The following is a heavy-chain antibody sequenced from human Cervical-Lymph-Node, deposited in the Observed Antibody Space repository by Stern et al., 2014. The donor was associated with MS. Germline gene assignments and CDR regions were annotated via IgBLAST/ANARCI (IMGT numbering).Heavy chain of an antibody. CDR3: ARGLYYFDY. J-gene: IGHJ4*02. V-gene: IGHV3-33*01. CDR2: IWYDGSSK. Sequence: VQLVESGGGVVQPGRSLRLSCAASGFTFSAHGMHWVRQAPGKGLEWVAVIWYDGSSKYYADSVKGRFTISRDNSKNTLYLKLNSLRAEDTAVFYCARGLYYFDYWGRGTLVTVSS. CDR1: GFTFSAHG.